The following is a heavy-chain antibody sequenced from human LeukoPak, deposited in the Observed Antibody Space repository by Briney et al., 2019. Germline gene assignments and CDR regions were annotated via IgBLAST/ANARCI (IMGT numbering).Heavy chain of an antibody. CDR2: ITGSGGNT. CDR1: RFTFSSYW. V-gene: IGHV3-23*01. CDR3: AKWGDYDVLTGYYVSDY. Sequence: GGSLRLSCTASRFTFSSYWVSWVRQAPGKGLEWVSAITGSGGNTYYADSVKGRFTISRDNSKNTVFLQMNSLRAEDTAVYYCAKWGDYDVLTGYYVSDYWGQGTLVTVSS. D-gene: IGHD3-9*01. J-gene: IGHJ4*02.